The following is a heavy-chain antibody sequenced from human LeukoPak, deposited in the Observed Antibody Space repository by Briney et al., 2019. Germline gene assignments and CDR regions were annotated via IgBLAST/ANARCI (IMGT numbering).Heavy chain of an antibody. D-gene: IGHD3-10*01. CDR1: GGSISSYY. J-gene: IGHJ4*02. V-gene: IGHV4-4*07. CDR3: ARDEFDYYGSGSYYTL. CDR2: IYTSGST. Sequence: PSETLSLTCTVSGGSISSYYWSWIRQPAGKGLEWIGRIYTSGSTNYNPSLKSRVTMSVDTSKNQFSLKLSSVTAADTAVYYCARDEFDYYGSGSYYTLWGQGTLVTVSS.